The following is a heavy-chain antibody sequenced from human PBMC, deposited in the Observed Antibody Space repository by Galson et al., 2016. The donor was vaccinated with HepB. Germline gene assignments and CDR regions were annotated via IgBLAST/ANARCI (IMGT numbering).Heavy chain of an antibody. Sequence: ETLSLTCTVSGGSISKSFYYWGWIRQPPGKGLEWIGSIYYSGSTFYNPSLKSRVTISIDTSKNQFSLKLSSVTAADTALYYCARSRAGYDSSGYYFWGQGTLVTVSS. CDR1: GGSISKSFYY. V-gene: IGHV4-39*07. J-gene: IGHJ4*02. D-gene: IGHD3-22*01. CDR2: IYYSGST. CDR3: ARSRAGYDSSGYYF.